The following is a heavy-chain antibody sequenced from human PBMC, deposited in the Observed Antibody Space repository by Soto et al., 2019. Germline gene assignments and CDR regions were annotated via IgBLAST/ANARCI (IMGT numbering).Heavy chain of an antibody. CDR2: IIPIFGTA. CDR3: ARDPSGYGSRYYYYYGMDV. J-gene: IGHJ6*04. V-gene: IGHV1-69*01. CDR1: VGTFSSYA. Sequence: QLQLVQSVAEVKKPGSSVKVSCKASVGTFSSYAISWLRQAPGQGLELMGGIIPIFGTANYAQKFQGRVTITADESTSTAYMELSSLRTEDTAVYYCARDPSGYGSRYYYYYGMDVWGKGTTVNVTS. D-gene: IGHD5-12*01.